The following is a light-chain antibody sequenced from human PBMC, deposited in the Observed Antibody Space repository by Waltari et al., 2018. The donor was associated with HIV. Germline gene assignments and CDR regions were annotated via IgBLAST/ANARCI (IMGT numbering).Light chain of an antibody. J-gene: IGLJ2*01. CDR3: SSLATTNTIV. CDR2: RVS. V-gene: IGLV2-14*03. Sequence: QSTLTQPASVSGSPGQSVTVSCTGSDTHIAPFNYVSWYQPPPGQAPKLIIYRVSFRPSGIPSRFSASKSGNTASLTIAGLQPEDEAHYYCSSLATTNTIVFGGGTLLTVL. CDR1: DTHIAPFNY.